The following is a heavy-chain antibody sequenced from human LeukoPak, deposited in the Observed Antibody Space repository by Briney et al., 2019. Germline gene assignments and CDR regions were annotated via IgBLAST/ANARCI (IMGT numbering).Heavy chain of an antibody. CDR2: IYPGDSDT. J-gene: IGHJ4*02. Sequence: GESLKISCKGSGYSFTSYWIGWVRQMLGKGLEWMGIIYPGDSDTRYSPSFQGQVTISADKSISTAYLQWSSLKASDTAMYYCAASKGTAAAGSPFDYWGQGTLVTVSS. CDR1: GYSFTSYW. CDR3: AASKGTAAAGSPFDY. V-gene: IGHV5-51*01. D-gene: IGHD6-13*01.